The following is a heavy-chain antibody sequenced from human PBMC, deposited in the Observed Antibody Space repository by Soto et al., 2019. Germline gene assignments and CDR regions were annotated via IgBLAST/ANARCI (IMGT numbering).Heavy chain of an antibody. CDR1: GGSFNFYY. D-gene: IGHD6-6*01. J-gene: IGHJ4*02. CDR2: VNHSGSA. V-gene: IGHV4-34*01. CDR3: ARKRRGTYSSSPFDY. Sequence: PSETLSLTCAVYGGSFNFYYWSWILQPPGKGLEWIGEVNHSGSASYSPSLKSRATISVETSKNQFSLKLGSVTAADTAVYYCARKRRGTYSSSPFDYWGQGTLVTVSS.